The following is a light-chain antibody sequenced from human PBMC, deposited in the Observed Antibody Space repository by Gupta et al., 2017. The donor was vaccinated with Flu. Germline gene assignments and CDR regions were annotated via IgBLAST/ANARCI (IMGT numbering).Light chain of an antibody. CDR3: CSYAGRYTWV. J-gene: IGLJ2*01. V-gene: IGLV2-11*01. CDR2: DVS. Sequence: QSVLTQPRSVSGSPGQSVTISCTGSSSDVGLYEYVSWYQHHPGKAPSLIIYDVSRRPSGVPDRFSASKSGNTASLTISGLQAEDEADYHCCSYAGRYTWVCGGGTKVTVL. CDR1: SSDVGLYEY.